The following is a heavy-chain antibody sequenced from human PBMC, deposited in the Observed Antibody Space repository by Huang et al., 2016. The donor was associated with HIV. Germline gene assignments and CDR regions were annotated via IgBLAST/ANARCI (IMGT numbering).Heavy chain of an antibody. CDR3: ARGRGGTHSYFFYSMDV. V-gene: IGHV4-61*09. Sequence: QVQLQESGPGLVQPSQTLSLICTVSGDSISSGAFYWTWIRQSAGGGLQWIGHVSTSGSVLYNGSLRSRVTIALDTSKNQLSLNVRSVTAADTALYFCARGRGGTHSYFFYSMDVWGAGTAVIVSS. D-gene: IGHD1-26*01. J-gene: IGHJ6*03. CDR2: VSTSGSV. CDR1: GDSISSGAFY.